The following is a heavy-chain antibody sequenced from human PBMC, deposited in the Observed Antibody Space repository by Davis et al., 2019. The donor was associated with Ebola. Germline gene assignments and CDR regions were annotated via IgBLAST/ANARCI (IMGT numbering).Heavy chain of an antibody. Sequence: GESLKISCSASGYTVGSDFMYWARQAPGKGLEWLSMVHSVSGIFYADSVRGRFTIYTDTSKNTLFLQMNSLRVDDTAVYYCATRDPWGQGTLVTVSS. CDR1: GYTVGSDF. J-gene: IGHJ5*02. V-gene: IGHV3-53*01. CDR3: ATRDP. CDR2: VHSVSGI.